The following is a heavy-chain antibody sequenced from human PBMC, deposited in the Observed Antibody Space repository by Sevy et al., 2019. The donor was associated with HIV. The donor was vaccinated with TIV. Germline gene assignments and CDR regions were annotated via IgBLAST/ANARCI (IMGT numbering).Heavy chain of an antibody. J-gene: IGHJ3*02. V-gene: IGHV3-64D*06. CDR2: ISSSGGST. D-gene: IGHD3-22*01. Sequence: GGSLRLSCSASGFTFSSYAMHWVRQAPGKGLEYVSAISSSGGSTSYADSVKGRFTISRDNSKNTLYLQMSSLRSEDAAVYYCVKDQVWRYYYDSSGYYLLDAIDIWGQGTMVTVSS. CDR3: VKDQVWRYYYDSSGYYLLDAIDI. CDR1: GFTFSSYA.